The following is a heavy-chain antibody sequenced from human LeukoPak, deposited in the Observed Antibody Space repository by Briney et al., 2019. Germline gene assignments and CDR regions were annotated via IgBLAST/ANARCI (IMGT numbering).Heavy chain of an antibody. V-gene: IGHV1-8*01. CDR3: ARGFVRTTVYMDV. D-gene: IGHD3-10*02. J-gene: IGHJ6*03. CDR2: MNPNSGNT. CDR1: GYTFTSYD. Sequence: ASVKVSCKASGYTFTSYDINWMRQAPGQGLEWVGWMNPNSGNTGYAQTFQGKLTMTRNTSIKTAYMELSSLRSEDTAVYYCARGFVRTTVYMDVWGKGTTVTISS.